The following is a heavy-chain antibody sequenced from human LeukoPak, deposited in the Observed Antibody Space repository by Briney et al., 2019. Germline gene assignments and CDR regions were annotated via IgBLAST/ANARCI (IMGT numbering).Heavy chain of an antibody. CDR2: IDWDDDK. Sequence: SGPALVKPTQTLTLTCTFSGFSLSTSGMCVSWIRQPPGKALEWLARIDWDDDKYYSTSLKTRLTISKDTTKNQVVLTMTNMDPVDTATYYYARIRLPYYDILTGYEADAFDIWGQGTMVTVSS. CDR1: GFSLSTSGMC. D-gene: IGHD3-9*01. V-gene: IGHV2-70*11. J-gene: IGHJ3*02. CDR3: ARIRLPYYDILTGYEADAFDI.